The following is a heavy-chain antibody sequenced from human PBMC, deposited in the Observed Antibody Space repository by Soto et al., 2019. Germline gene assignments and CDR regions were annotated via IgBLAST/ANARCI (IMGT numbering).Heavy chain of an antibody. CDR1: GGSISSYY. CDR2: IYYSGST. Sequence: PSETLSLTCTVSGGSISSYYWSWIRQPPGKGLEWIGYIYYSGSTNYNPSLKSRVTISVDTSKNQFSLKLSSVTAADTAVYYCATGNPVYFDYWGQGTLVTVSA. J-gene: IGHJ4*02. CDR3: ATGNPVYFDY. V-gene: IGHV4-59*01.